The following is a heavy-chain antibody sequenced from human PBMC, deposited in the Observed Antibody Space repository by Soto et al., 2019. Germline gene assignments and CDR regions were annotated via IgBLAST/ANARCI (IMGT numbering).Heavy chain of an antibody. CDR1: GFTFSSYA. J-gene: IGHJ6*02. Sequence: EVQLLESGGGLVQPGGSLRLSCAASGFTFSSYAMSWVRQAPGKGLEWVSAISGSGGSTYYADSVKGRFTISGDNSNDPLLVQMNRPEGEVTAVYFRAAEEPPYHCDGRDVWGQETTVTVSS. CDR2: ISGSGGST. V-gene: IGHV3-23*01. CDR3: AAEEPPYHCDGRDV.